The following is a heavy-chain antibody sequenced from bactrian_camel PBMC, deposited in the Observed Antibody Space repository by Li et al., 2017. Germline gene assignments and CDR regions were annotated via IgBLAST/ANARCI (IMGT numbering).Heavy chain of an antibody. CDR3: AAEINPRGVPDFGY. CDR2: LDSDGTT. V-gene: IGHV3S67*01. D-gene: IGHD1*01. CDR1: MFTYSRLC. Sequence: VQLVESGGGSVQTGGPLALSCSASMFTYSRLCMAWFRQTPGKEREVVASLDSDGTTEYADSVKGRFTISKDDAKNTLFLQMNGLKPEDTAVYYCAAEINPRGVPDFGYWGQGTQVTVS. J-gene: IGHJ6*01.